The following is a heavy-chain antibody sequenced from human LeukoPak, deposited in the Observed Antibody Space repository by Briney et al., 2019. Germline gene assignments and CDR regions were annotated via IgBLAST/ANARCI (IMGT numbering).Heavy chain of an antibody. Sequence: GGSLRLSCAASGFTFSRSDMTWVRQAPGKGLEWVSFISSSSTYIYYADSVKGRFTISRDNARDSLYLQMNSLRAEDTAIYYCAREYDSSGYYVNWGQGTLVTVSS. CDR3: AREYDSSGYYVN. V-gene: IGHV3-21*01. CDR2: ISSSSTYI. D-gene: IGHD3-22*01. J-gene: IGHJ4*02. CDR1: GFTFSRSD.